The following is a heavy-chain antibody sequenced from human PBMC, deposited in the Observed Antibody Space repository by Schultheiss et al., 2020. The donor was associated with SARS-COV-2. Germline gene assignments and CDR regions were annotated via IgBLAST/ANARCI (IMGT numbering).Heavy chain of an antibody. CDR1: GGSISSYY. CDR3: ARAIRGDFDY. D-gene: IGHD3-10*01. CDR2: IYYSGST. J-gene: IGHJ4*02. Sequence: SETLSLTCTVSGGSISSYYWSWIRQPPGKGLEWIGYIYYSGSTYYNPSLKSRVTISVDTSKNQFSLKLSSVTAADTAVYYCARAIRGDFDYWGQGTLVTVSS. V-gene: IGHV4-59*08.